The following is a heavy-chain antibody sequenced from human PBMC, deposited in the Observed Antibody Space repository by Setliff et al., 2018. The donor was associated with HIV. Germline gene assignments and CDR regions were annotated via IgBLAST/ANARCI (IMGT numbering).Heavy chain of an antibody. CDR2: IIPILGVP. J-gene: IGHJ4*02. V-gene: IGHV1-69*02. D-gene: IGHD3-22*01. Sequence: ASVKVSCKASGGPFTGSSIGWVRQAPGQGLEWMGRIIPILGVPRYAQKFQGRVTITADKSTSTSYMHLSSLRAEDTAVYFCARGGDYDSSGYYVTWGQGSLVTVSS. CDR3: ARGGDYDSSGYYVT. CDR1: GGPFTGSS.